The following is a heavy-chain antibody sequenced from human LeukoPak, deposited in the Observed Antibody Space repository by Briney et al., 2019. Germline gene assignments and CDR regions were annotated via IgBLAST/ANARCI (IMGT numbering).Heavy chain of an antibody. CDR2: IYSGGST. Sequence: GGSLRLSCAASGFTFSNAWMSWVRQAPGKGLEWVSLIYSGGSTYYADSVKGRFTISRDNSKNTLYLQMNSLRAEDTAVYYCAKDPRYYDSSGYYLLAYFDYWGQGTLVTVSS. D-gene: IGHD3-22*01. CDR1: GFTFSNAW. V-gene: IGHV3-66*01. CDR3: AKDPRYYDSSGYYLLAYFDY. J-gene: IGHJ4*02.